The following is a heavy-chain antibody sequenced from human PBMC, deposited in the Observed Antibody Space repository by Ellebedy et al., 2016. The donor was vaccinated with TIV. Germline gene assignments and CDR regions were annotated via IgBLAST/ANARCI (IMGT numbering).Heavy chain of an antibody. D-gene: IGHD5-12*01. CDR1: GFTFSSYA. Sequence: GESLKISCAASGFTFSSYAMHWVRQAPGKGLEYVSAISSNGGSTYYANSVKGRFTISRDNSKNTLYLQMGSLRAEDMAVYYCARDGLVVALDYWGQGTLVTVSS. J-gene: IGHJ4*02. CDR2: ISSNGGST. V-gene: IGHV3-64*01. CDR3: ARDGLVVALDY.